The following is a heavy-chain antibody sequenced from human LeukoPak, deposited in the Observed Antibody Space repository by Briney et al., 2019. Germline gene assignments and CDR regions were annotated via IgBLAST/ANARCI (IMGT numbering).Heavy chain of an antibody. Sequence: SETLSLTCAVYGGSFSGYYWSWIRHPPRKGREWIGEINHSGSTNYNPSLKSRVTISVDASKNQFSLKLSSVTAADTAVYYCARGSRTIAMIVVVRPAFDIWGQGTMVTVSS. CDR3: ARGSRTIAMIVVVRPAFDI. V-gene: IGHV4-34*01. CDR1: GGSFSGYY. J-gene: IGHJ3*02. CDR2: INHSGST. D-gene: IGHD3-22*01.